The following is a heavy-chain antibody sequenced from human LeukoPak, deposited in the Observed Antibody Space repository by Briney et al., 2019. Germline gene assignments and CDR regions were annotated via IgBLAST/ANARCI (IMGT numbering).Heavy chain of an antibody. J-gene: IGHJ6*02. V-gene: IGHV3-48*01. D-gene: IGHD4/OR15-4a*01. CDR3: ARGGPNLGMDV. CDR2: ISSSSSTI. CDR1: GFTFSSYS. Sequence: GGSLRLSCAASGFTFSSYSMNWVRQAPGKGLEWVSYISSSSSTIYYADSEKGRFTISRDNAKNSLYLQMNSLRAEDTAVYYSARGGPNLGMDVWGQGTTVTVSS.